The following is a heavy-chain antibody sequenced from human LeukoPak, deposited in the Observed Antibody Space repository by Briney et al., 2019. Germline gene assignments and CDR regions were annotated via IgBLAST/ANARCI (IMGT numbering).Heavy chain of an antibody. D-gene: IGHD5-18*01. CDR1: GFTFSSYA. V-gene: IGHV3-30*04. Sequence: GSLRLSCAASGFTFSSYAMHWVRQAPGKGLEWVAVISYDGSNKYYADSVKGRFTISRDNSKNTLYLQMNSLRAEDTAVYYCASDEGGIQLGYFDYWGQGTLVTVSS. J-gene: IGHJ4*02. CDR2: ISYDGSNK. CDR3: ASDEGGIQLGYFDY.